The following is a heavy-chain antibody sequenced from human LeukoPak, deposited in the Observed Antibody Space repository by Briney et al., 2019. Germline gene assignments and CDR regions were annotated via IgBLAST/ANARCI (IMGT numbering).Heavy chain of an antibody. Sequence: SQTLSLTCTVSGGSISSSSYYWGWIRQPPGKGLEWIGSIYYSGSTYYNPSLKSRVTISVDTSKNQFSLKLSSVTAADTAVYYCARESRERRWFDPWGQGTLVTVSS. CDR3: ARESRERRWFDP. V-gene: IGHV4-39*02. CDR2: IYYSGST. J-gene: IGHJ5*02. D-gene: IGHD1-1*01. CDR1: GGSISSSSYY.